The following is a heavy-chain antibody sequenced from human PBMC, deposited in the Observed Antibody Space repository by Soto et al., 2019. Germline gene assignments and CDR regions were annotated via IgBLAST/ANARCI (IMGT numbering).Heavy chain of an antibody. CDR3: ARDLAPGVSGRRIAVAGTDYYYGMDV. Sequence: QVQLVQSGAEVKKPGASVKVSCKASGYTFTSYAMHWVRQAPGQRLEWMGWINAGNGNTKYSQKFQGRVTITRDTSASTADMELSSLRSEDTAVYYCARDLAPGVSGRRIAVAGTDYYYGMDVWGQGTTVTVSS. J-gene: IGHJ6*02. D-gene: IGHD6-19*01. CDR1: GYTFTSYA. V-gene: IGHV1-3*01. CDR2: INAGNGNT.